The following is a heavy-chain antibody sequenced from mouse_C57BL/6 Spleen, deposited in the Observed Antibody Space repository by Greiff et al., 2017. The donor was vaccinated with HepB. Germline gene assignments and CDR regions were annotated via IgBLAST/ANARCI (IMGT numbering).Heavy chain of an antibody. J-gene: IGHJ2*01. Sequence: EVKLVESGPELVKPGASVKISCKASGYSFTGYYMNWVKQSPEKSLEWIGEINPSTGGTTYNQKFKAKATLTVDKSSSTAYMQLKSLTSEDSAVYYCARKYYYGSSAFDYWGQGTTLTVSS. CDR3: ARKYYYGSSAFDY. D-gene: IGHD1-1*01. CDR1: GYSFTGYY. CDR2: INPSTGGT. V-gene: IGHV1-42*01.